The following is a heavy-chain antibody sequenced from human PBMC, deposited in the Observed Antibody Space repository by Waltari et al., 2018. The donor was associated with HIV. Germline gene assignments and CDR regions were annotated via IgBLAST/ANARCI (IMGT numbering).Heavy chain of an antibody. D-gene: IGHD3-22*01. CDR3: ARDHYYGSSGYYYDY. Sequence: QVHLVQSGAALRKPGASVTVSCKASGYTFTNYGIPWLRQAPGQGLEWMGWISGYNGDTKYAQKVRGRVTMTTDTSTSTAYLEMGSLRFDDTAVYYCARDHYYGSSGYYYDYWGQGTLVTVSS. V-gene: IGHV1-18*01. CDR1: GYTFTNYG. J-gene: IGHJ4*02. CDR2: ISGYNGDT.